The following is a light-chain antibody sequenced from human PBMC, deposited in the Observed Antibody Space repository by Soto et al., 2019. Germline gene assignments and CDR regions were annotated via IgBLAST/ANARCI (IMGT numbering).Light chain of an antibody. V-gene: IGKV1-12*01. Sequence: DIQMTQSPSSVSASVGDRGTITCRASQRISSWLGWYQQKPVKAPKLLIYAASSLQSGGPSRFRCSRSGTDFTLNISRLQPEDFATYYCQQANSFPLPFGGGTNVDIK. J-gene: IGKJ4*01. CDR1: QRISSW. CDR3: QQANSFPLP. CDR2: AAS.